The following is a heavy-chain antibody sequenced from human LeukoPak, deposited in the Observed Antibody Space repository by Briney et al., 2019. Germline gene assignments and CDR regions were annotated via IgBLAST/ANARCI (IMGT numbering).Heavy chain of an antibody. Sequence: PSETLSLTCAVSGGSISSGGYSWSWIRQPPGKGLEWIGYIYHSGSTYYNPSLKSRVTISVDRSKNQFSLKLSSVTAADTAVYYCARDKYYYGSGSHYGMDVWGQGTTVTVSS. CDR2: IYHSGST. J-gene: IGHJ6*02. CDR3: ARDKYYYGSGSHYGMDV. CDR1: GGSISSGGYS. D-gene: IGHD3-10*01. V-gene: IGHV4-30-2*01.